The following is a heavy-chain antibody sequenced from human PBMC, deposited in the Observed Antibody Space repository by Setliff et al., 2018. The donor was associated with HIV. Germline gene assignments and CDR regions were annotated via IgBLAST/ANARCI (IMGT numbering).Heavy chain of an antibody. CDR2: ISGYNGNT. J-gene: IGHJ3*02. CDR1: GYTFSSYG. D-gene: IGHD6-13*01. V-gene: IGHV1-18*01. Sequence: ASVKVSCKASGYTFSSYGISWVRQAPGQGLQWVGWISGYNGNTHYAQNAQGRVTMTTDTSTNTAYMDLRSLRSDDTAVYYCTKDGLAAGARAFDIWGQGTMVTVSS. CDR3: TKDGLAAGARAFDI.